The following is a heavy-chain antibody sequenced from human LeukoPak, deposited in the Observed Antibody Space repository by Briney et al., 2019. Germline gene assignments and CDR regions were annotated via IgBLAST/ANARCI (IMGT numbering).Heavy chain of an antibody. CDR2: ISGSGDST. V-gene: IGHV3-23*01. J-gene: IGHJ2*01. CDR1: GFTFSSYA. D-gene: IGHD5-18*01. Sequence: PGGSLRLSCAASGFTFSSYAMSWVRQAPGKGLQWVSGISGSGDSTYYGDSVKGRFTISRDNPKNTLYLQMNRLRVDDTAVYYCAKPPNPYSSRPYWYFDLWGRGTLVTVSS. CDR3: AKPPNPYSSRPYWYFDL.